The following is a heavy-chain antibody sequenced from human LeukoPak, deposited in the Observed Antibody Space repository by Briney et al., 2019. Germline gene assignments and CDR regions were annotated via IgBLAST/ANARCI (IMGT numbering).Heavy chain of an antibody. V-gene: IGHV3-43*02. D-gene: IGHD1-26*01. CDR3: AKEVGYGMDV. J-gene: IGHJ6*02. Sequence: GGSLRLSCAASGFTFVDHAMHWVRQAPGKGLEWVSLISLDETTIHYADSVKGRFTISRDNSKDSLYLQMNTLRAEDTAVYYCAKEVGYGMDVWGQGTTVTVSS. CDR2: ISLDETTI. CDR1: GFTFVDHA.